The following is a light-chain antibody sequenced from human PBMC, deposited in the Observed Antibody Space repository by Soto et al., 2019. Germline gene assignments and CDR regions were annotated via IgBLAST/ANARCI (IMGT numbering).Light chain of an antibody. V-gene: IGKV3-20*01. Sequence: VLTQSPDTLSLSPGERATLTCRASQSVSSNYLAWYQQRPGQAPRLLIYHASTRSTGIPDRFSGSGSGTDFTLTISSLEPEDFAVYYCQQYATSPPAWTFGQGTKVDIK. CDR3: QQYATSPPAWT. CDR2: HAS. J-gene: IGKJ1*01. CDR1: QSVSSNY.